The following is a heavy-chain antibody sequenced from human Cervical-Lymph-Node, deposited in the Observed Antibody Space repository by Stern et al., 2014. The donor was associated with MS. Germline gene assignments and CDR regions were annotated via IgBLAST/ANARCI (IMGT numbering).Heavy chain of an antibody. CDR2: INPSGGST. J-gene: IGHJ4*02. D-gene: IGHD3-22*01. CDR1: GYTFTSYY. CDR3: ARERGRDYYDSSGSLDY. V-gene: IGHV1-46*01. Sequence: VQLVQSGAEVKKPGASVKVSCKASGYTFTSYYMHWVRQAPGQGLEWMGIINPSGGSTSYAQKFQGRVTMTRDTSTSTVYMELSSLRSEDTAVYYCARERGRDYYDSSGSLDYWGQGTLVTVSS.